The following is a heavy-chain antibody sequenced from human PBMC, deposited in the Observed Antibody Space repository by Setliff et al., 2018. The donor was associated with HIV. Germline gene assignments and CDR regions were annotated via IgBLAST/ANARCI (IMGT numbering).Heavy chain of an antibody. Sequence: LPETLSLTCTVSDGSVYGHYWNWIRQPPGKGLEWIGYFYFSGNTNYNPSLKSRATISVDPSKNQFSLKLSSVTAADTAVYYCARGAYAYSQHHIDFWGQGTLVTVSS. CDR3: ARGAYAYSQHHIDF. J-gene: IGHJ4*02. D-gene: IGHD3-16*01. CDR2: FYFSGNT. CDR1: DGSVYGHY. V-gene: IGHV4-59*02.